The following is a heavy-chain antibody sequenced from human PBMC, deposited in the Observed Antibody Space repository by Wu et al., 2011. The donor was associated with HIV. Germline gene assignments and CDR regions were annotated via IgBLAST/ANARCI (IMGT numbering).Heavy chain of an antibody. Sequence: EVKKPGSSVKVSCKASGGSFISYAITWVRQAPGQGLEWMGGLIPLFGATDYAQKFQGRITISADTSTTTVYMDLSSLRSEDTAVYFCARAPNPGRYFDLWGRGTLVTVSS. CDR2: LIPLFGAT. CDR3: ARAPNPGRYFDL. CDR1: GGSFISYA. V-gene: IGHV1-69*06. D-gene: IGHD2-8*01. J-gene: IGHJ2*01.